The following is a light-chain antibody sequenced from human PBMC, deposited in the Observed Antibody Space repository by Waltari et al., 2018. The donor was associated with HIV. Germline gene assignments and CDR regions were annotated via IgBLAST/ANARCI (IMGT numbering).Light chain of an antibody. Sequence: YALPTPPSASGSPRQSAPTTCTGTSCNVGSYAYVSWFQLHPGKAPKLLIYEVSKRPSGVHDRFSGSTSGNTASLTVSGLQAEDEGDYYCCSYAGGNVVVFGTGTKLTVL. CDR2: EVS. CDR1: SCNVGSYAY. V-gene: IGLV2-8*01. CDR3: CSYAGGNVVV. J-gene: IGLJ1*01.